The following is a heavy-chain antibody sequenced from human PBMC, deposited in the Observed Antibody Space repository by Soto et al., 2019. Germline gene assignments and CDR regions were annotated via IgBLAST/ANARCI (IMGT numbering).Heavy chain of an antibody. Sequence: QVQLVQSGAEVKTPGASVKVSCKASGYTFASYDMNWVRQAPGQGLEWMGWMNPNSKNTGYEKKFQGRLTMTRDIALSIAHMELSSLRNEDTAVYYCARSDGYHFNWLDSWGQGTLVTVSA. J-gene: IGHJ5*01. D-gene: IGHD2-21*01. CDR2: MNPNSKNT. V-gene: IGHV1-8*01. CDR1: GYTFASYD. CDR3: ARSDGYHFNWLDS.